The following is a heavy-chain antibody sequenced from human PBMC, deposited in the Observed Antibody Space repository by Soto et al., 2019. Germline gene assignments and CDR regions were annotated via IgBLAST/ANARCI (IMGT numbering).Heavy chain of an antibody. J-gene: IGHJ4*02. CDR3: AKEGYYGSGSYYTFDY. Sequence: GGSLRLSCAASGFTFSSYGMHWVRQAPGKGLEWVAVISYDGSNKYYADSVKGRFTISRDNSKNTLYLQMNSLRAEDTAVYYCAKEGYYGSGSYYTFDYWGLGTLVTVSS. CDR1: GFTFSSYG. CDR2: ISYDGSNK. D-gene: IGHD3-10*01. V-gene: IGHV3-30*18.